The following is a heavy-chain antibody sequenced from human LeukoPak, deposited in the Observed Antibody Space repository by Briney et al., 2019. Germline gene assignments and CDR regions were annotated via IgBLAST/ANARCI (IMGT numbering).Heavy chain of an antibody. CDR3: ARLIAAARFDY. CDR1: GSTFSSYS. CDR2: ISSSSSTI. J-gene: IGHJ4*02. V-gene: IGHV3-48*01. Sequence: GGSLRLSCAASGSTFSSYSMNWVRQAPGKGLEWVSYISSSSSTIYYADSVKGRFTISRDNAKNSLYLQMNSLRAEDTAVYYCARLIAAARFDYWGQGTLVTVSS. D-gene: IGHD6-13*01.